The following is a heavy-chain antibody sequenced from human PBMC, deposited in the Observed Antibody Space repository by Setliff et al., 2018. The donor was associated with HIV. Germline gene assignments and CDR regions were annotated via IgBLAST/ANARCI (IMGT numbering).Heavy chain of an antibody. V-gene: IGHV4-31*03. J-gene: IGHJ6*02. Sequence: SETLSLTCTVSGDSINSGNYYWSWIRQHPGKGLEWIGYIYYSGSTYYSPSLKSRVTISLDTSKNQFSLKLSSVTAADTAVYFCAREGVGYNPFYYYGMDVWGQGTTVTVSS. CDR1: GDSINSGNYY. CDR3: AREGVGYNPFYYYGMDV. D-gene: IGHD5-12*01. CDR2: IYYSGST.